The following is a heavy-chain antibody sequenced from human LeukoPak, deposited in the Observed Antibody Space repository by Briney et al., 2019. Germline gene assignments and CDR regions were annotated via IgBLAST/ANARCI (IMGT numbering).Heavy chain of an antibody. Sequence: SETLSLTCTVSGGSVNSGSYYWSWIRQPPGEGLEWIGYIYYSGNTNYSPSLKSRVTISVDTSKNQFSLKLSSLTAADTAVYYCARYRREVAATGGVDYWGQGTLVTVSS. J-gene: IGHJ4*02. D-gene: IGHD6-19*01. CDR1: GGSVNSGSYY. CDR3: ARYRREVAATGGVDY. V-gene: IGHV4-61*01. CDR2: IYYSGNT.